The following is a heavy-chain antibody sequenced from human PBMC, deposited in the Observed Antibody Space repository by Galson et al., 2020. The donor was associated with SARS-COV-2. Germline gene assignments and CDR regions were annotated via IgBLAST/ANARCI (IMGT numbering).Heavy chain of an antibody. CDR2: INWDDDK. J-gene: IGHJ6*02. V-gene: IGHV2-5*02. D-gene: IGHD3-3*01. CDR3: GRLLYDLWRGGKVKYGMDV. Sequence: SGPTLVKPTQSLTLTCTFSGLSLNSRAVGVAWIRQSPGKALEWLTHINWDDDKRYRPSLKSRVTIMKDTSKNQVVLRMTNMDPVDTATYYCGRLLYDLWRGGKVKYGMDVWVQGSTVTVSS. CDR1: GLSLNSRAVG.